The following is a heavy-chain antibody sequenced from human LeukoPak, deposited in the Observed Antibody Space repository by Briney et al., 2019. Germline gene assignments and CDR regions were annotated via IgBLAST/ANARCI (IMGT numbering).Heavy chain of an antibody. CDR3: ARDRSLPRGFDY. V-gene: IGHV1-2*02. CDR1: GYTFTGYY. CDR2: INPNSGGT. Sequence: ASVKVSCKASGYTFTGYYMHWVRQAPGQGLEWMGWINPNSGGTNYAQKFQGRVTMTRDTSISTACMELSRLRSDDTAVYYCARDRSLPRGFDYWGQGTLVTVSS. J-gene: IGHJ4*02. D-gene: IGHD1-26*01.